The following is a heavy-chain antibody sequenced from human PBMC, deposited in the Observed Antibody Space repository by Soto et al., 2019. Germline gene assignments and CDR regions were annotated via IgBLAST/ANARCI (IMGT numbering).Heavy chain of an antibody. D-gene: IGHD3-10*01. CDR3: AREMVRGVIKGFMGGYYYYGMDV. V-gene: IGHV1-46*01. J-gene: IGHJ6*02. Sequence: ASVKVSCKASGYTFTSYYMHWVRQAPGQGLEWMGIINPSGGSTSYAQKFQGRVTMTRDTSTSTVYMELSSLRSEDTAVYYCAREMVRGVIKGFMGGYYYYGMDVWGQGTTVTVSS. CDR2: INPSGGST. CDR1: GYTFTSYY.